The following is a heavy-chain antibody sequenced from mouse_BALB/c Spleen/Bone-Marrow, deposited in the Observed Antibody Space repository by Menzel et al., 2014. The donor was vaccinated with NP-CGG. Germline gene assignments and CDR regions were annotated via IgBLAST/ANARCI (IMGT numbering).Heavy chain of an antibody. D-gene: IGHD2-1*01. CDR3: TKGNYFFDY. V-gene: IGHV1S22*01. J-gene: IGHJ2*01. Sequence: LQQSGSELVRPGASVKLSCKASGYTFINYWIHWVKQRPGQGLEWIGNFYPGSGTTNYDEKFKTKATQTVDTFSSTAYMQLSSLTSEDSAVYYCTKGNYFFDYWGQGTTLTVSS. CDR1: GYTFINYW. CDR2: FYPGSGTT.